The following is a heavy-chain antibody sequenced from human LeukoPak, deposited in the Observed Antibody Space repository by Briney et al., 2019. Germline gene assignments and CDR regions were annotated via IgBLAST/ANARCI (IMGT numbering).Heavy chain of an antibody. D-gene: IGHD6-13*01. CDR2: INAGNGIT. J-gene: IGHJ4*02. CDR1: GYTFTSYA. Sequence: ASVKVSCKASGYTFTSYAMHWVRQAPGQRLEWMGWINAGNGITKYSQKFQGRVTITRDTSASTAYMELSSLRSEDTAVYYCARDRWAAAGPSDYWGQGTLVTVSS. V-gene: IGHV1-3*01. CDR3: ARDRWAAAGPSDY.